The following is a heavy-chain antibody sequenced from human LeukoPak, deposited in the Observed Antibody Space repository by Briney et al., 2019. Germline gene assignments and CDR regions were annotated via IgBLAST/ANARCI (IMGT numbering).Heavy chain of an antibody. CDR2: IGTAGDT. V-gene: IGHV3-13*01. CDR3: ARDKNYYYMDV. Sequence: GGCLRLSCAASGFTFSSYDMHWVRQATRKGVEWVSAIGTAGDTYYPGSVKGRFTISRENAKNSLYLQMNSLRAGDTAVYYCARDKNYYYMDVWGKGTTVTVSS. J-gene: IGHJ6*03. CDR1: GFTFSSYD.